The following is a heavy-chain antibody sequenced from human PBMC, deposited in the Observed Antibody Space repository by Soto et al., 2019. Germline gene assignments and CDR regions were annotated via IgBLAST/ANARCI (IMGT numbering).Heavy chain of an antibody. CDR3: ARRGYGPGFPYYYGMDV. V-gene: IGHV4-59*01. J-gene: IGHJ6*02. Sequence: SETLSLTCTVSGGSMSSYYLSWIRQPPGKGLEWIGYIYYSGSTNYNPSLKSRVTMSVDTPKNQFSLKLSSVTAADTAVYYCARRGYGPGFPYYYGMDVWGQGTTVTVSS. CDR2: IYYSGST. CDR1: GGSMSSYY. D-gene: IGHD3-10*01.